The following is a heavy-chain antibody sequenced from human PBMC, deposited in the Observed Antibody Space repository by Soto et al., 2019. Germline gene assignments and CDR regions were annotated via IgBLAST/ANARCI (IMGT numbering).Heavy chain of an antibody. D-gene: IGHD6-13*01. V-gene: IGHV4-4*02. CDR1: SGSISSSNW. CDR3: ARVVRYSSSWYMTSWFDP. J-gene: IGHJ5*02. CDR2: IYHSGST. Sequence: SETLSLTCAVSSGSISSSNWWSWVRQPPGKGLEWIGEIYHSGSTNYNPSLKSRVTISVDKSKNQFSLKLSSVTAADTAVYYRARVVRYSSSWYMTSWFDPWGQGTLVTVSS.